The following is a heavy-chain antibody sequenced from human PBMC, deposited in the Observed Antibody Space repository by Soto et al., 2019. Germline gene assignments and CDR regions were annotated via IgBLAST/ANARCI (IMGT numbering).Heavy chain of an antibody. CDR3: AREHEGVATTSFDY. CDR1: GYTFTSYG. CDR2: ISAYNGNT. V-gene: IGHV1-18*01. D-gene: IGHD5-12*01. Sequence: ASVKVSCKASGYTFTSYGISWVRQAPGQGLEWMGWISAYNGNTNYAQRLQGRVTMTTDTSTSTAYMELRSLRSDDTAVYYCAREHEGVATTSFDYWGQGTLVTVSS. J-gene: IGHJ4*02.